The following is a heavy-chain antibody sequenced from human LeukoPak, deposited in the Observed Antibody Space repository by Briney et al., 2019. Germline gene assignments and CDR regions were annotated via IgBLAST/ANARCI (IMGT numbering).Heavy chain of an antibody. Sequence: AGGSLRLSCAASGFTFSSYDMHWVRQAPGKGLEWVAVISYYGSNKYYADSVKGRFTISRDNFKNTLYLQMNSLRAEDTAVYYCAKNVAGSRWNANAFDIWGQGTMVTVSS. V-gene: IGHV3-30*18. J-gene: IGHJ3*02. CDR2: ISYYGSNK. D-gene: IGHD6-13*01. CDR3: AKNVAGSRWNANAFDI. CDR1: GFTFSSYD.